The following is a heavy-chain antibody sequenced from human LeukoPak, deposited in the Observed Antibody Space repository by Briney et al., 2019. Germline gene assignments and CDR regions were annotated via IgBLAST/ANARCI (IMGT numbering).Heavy chain of an antibody. CDR1: GFTFSSYA. Sequence: GGSLRLSCAASGFTFSSYAMSWVRQAPGKGLEWVSVISGSGGSTHYTDPVNGRFTISRDNSKNTLSLQMNSLRAEDTAVYYCTSLSDAIESFGTRNLWGQGTLVTVSS. CDR2: ISGSGGST. V-gene: IGHV3-23*01. CDR3: TSLSDAIESFGTRNL. D-gene: IGHD2-8*01. J-gene: IGHJ5*02.